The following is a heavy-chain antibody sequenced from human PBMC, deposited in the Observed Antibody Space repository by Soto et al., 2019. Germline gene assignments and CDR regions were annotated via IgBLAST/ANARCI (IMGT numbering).Heavy chain of an antibody. CDR3: TTETLTPKYYDFWSGYSPDFDY. V-gene: IGHV3-15*01. CDR2: IKSKADGGTP. CDR1: GFNFRNVW. Sequence: PVGSLRLSCAASGFNFRNVWMGWVRQAPGKGLEWVGRIKSKADGGTPGYAAPVKGRFIISRDDSNNTMYLQMNSLKAEDTAVYYCTTETLTPKYYDFWSGYSPDFDYWGQGTLVTVSS. J-gene: IGHJ4*02. D-gene: IGHD3-3*01.